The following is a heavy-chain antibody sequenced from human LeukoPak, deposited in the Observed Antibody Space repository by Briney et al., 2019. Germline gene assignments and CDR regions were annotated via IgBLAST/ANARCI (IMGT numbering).Heavy chain of an antibody. CDR1: GGSTSSYY. D-gene: IGHD1-14*01. CDR2: IYDSGST. Sequence: NPSETLSLTCAVSGGSTSSYYWSWIRQPPGKGLEWIGYIYDSGSTSYIPSLKSRVTISVDTSKNQFSLKLSSVTAADTAVYYCARVGGTNFYYYGMDVWGQGTTVTVSS. J-gene: IGHJ6*02. V-gene: IGHV4-59*01. CDR3: ARVGGTNFYYYGMDV.